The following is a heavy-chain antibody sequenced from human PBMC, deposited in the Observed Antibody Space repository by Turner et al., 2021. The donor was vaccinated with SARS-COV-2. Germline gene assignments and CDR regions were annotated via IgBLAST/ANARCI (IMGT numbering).Heavy chain of an antibody. Sequence: VQLQESGPGLVKPSETLSLTCTVSGDSVSSYYWSWIRQPAGKGLEWIGRIYTSGSTNYNPSLKSRVTMSVDTSKNQFSLKLNSVTAADTAVYYCASHYYDDSSGPSKWFDPWGQGTLVTVSS. V-gene: IGHV4-4*07. CDR3: ASHYYDDSSGPSKWFDP. D-gene: IGHD3-22*01. CDR2: IYTSGST. J-gene: IGHJ5*02. CDR1: GDSVSSYY.